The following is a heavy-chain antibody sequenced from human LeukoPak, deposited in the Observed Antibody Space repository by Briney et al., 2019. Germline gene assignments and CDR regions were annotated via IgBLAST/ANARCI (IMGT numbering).Heavy chain of an antibody. CDR3: ARAIY. V-gene: IGHV4-39*07. Sequence: SETLSLTCTVSGGSISSSSYYWGWIRQPPGKGLEWIGEINHSGSTNYNPSLKSRVTISVDTSKNQFSLKLSSVTAADTAVYYCARAIYWGQGTLVTVSS. CDR1: GGSISSSSYY. J-gene: IGHJ4*02. CDR2: INHSGST.